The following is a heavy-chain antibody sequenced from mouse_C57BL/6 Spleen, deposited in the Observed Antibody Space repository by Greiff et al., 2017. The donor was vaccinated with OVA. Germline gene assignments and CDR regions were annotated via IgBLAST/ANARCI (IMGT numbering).Heavy chain of an antibody. D-gene: IGHD1-1*01. CDR2: ISNLAYSI. V-gene: IGHV5-15*01. Sequence: DVKLVESGGGLVQPGGSLKLSCAASGFAFSDYGMAWVRQAPRKGPEWVAFISNLAYSIYYADTVTGRFTISRENAKNTLYLEMSSLRSEDTAMYYCARQSSSWGYFDVWGTGTTVTVSS. CDR1: GFAFSDYG. J-gene: IGHJ1*03. CDR3: ARQSSSWGYFDV.